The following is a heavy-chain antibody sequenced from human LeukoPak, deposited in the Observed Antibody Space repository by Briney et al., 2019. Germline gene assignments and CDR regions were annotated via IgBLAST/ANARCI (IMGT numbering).Heavy chain of an antibody. V-gene: IGHV4-59*08. CDR3: ARVGDGNFDY. D-gene: IGHD3-16*01. CDR1: GGSLSSYY. CDR2: IYYSGNT. J-gene: IGHJ4*02. Sequence: SETLSLTCTVSGGSLSSYYWSWVPPPPREKLGWIGYIYYSGNTNYNPSLKSRVTISIDTSKNQFSLKVSSVTATDTAVYYCARVGDGNFDYWGQGTLVTVSS.